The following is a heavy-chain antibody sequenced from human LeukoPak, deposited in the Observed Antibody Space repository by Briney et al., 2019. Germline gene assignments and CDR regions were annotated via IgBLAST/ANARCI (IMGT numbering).Heavy chain of an antibody. CDR2: ISYDGSNK. CDR1: GLTYTSHA. J-gene: IGHJ4*02. D-gene: IGHD1-26*01. CDR3: VSRGHSGSYLPSLLDY. Sequence: GGSLRLSCAASGLTYTSHAMHWVRQAPGKGLEWVAVISYDGSNKYYADSVKGRFTISRDNSKNTMYLQMNSPRAEDTYVYYCVSRGHSGSYLPSLLDYWGQGTLVTVSS. V-gene: IGHV3-30-3*01.